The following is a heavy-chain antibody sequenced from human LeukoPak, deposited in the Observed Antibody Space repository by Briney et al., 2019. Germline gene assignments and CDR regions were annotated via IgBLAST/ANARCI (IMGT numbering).Heavy chain of an antibody. D-gene: IGHD3-10*01. CDR2: ISSSSSYI. V-gene: IGHV3-21*01. CDR3: ARDGMGRRAFDI. CDR1: GFTFSSYS. J-gene: IGHJ3*02. Sequence: GGSLRLSCAASGFTFSSYSMNWVRQTPGKGLEWVSSISSSSSYIYYADSVKGRFTISRDNAKNSLYLQMKSLRAEDTAVYYCARDGMGRRAFDIWGQGTMVTVSS.